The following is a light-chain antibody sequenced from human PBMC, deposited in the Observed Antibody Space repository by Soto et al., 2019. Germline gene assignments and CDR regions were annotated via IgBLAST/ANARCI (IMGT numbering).Light chain of an antibody. Sequence: QSARTQPRSVSGSPGQSVTISCNGTSSDVGDYNYVSWYQQHPGKAPKLLIYAVNMRPSGVPDRFSGSKSGNTASLTISGLQAEDEADYSCCSYAGSYTWVFGGGTQLTVL. V-gene: IGLV2-11*01. CDR3: CSYAGSYTWV. CDR1: SSDVGDYNY. CDR2: AVN. J-gene: IGLJ3*02.